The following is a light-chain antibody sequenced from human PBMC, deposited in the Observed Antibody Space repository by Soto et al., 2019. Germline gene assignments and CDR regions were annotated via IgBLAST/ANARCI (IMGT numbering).Light chain of an antibody. Sequence: EVVLTQSPGTLSLSPGERATLSCRASQSVSNNYFAWYQQKPGQAPRLLIFGSSDRATGIPDRFSGSGSGTDFTLTISRLEPEDFAVYYCQLYGSSPPYTFGQGTQLEIK. CDR2: GSS. J-gene: IGKJ2*01. CDR1: QSVSNNY. V-gene: IGKV3-20*01. CDR3: QLYGSSPPYT.